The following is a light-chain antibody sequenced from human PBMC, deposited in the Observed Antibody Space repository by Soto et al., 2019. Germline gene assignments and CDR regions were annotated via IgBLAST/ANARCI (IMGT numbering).Light chain of an antibody. CDR3: QQYDTFHT. CDR2: DAS. J-gene: IGKJ2*01. CDR1: QDIADN. V-gene: IGKV1-33*01. Sequence: DIQMTQSPPSLSASLGDRVTITYQASQDIADNLNWYQQKPGKAPNLLIYDASNLDTGVPSRFSGSGSGTHFTLTITSLQPDDIATYYCQQYDTFHTFGQGTKLEIK.